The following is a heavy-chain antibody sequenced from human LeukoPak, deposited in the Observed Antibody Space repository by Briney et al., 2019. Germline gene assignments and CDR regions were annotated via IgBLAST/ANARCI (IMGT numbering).Heavy chain of an antibody. Sequence: GGSLRLSCAASGFTFSSYGMSWVRQAPGKGLEWVSAISGSGGSTYYADSVKGRFTISRDNSKNTLYLQMNSLRAEDTAVYYCARTYYYDSNTFDYWGQGTLVTVSS. CDR2: ISGSGGST. CDR3: ARTYYYDSNTFDY. V-gene: IGHV3-23*01. D-gene: IGHD3-22*01. CDR1: GFTFSSYG. J-gene: IGHJ4*02.